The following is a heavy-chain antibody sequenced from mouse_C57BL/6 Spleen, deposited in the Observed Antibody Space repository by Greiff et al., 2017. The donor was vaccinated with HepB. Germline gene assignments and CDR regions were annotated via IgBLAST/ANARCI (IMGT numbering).Heavy chain of an antibody. Sequence: QVQLQQSDAELVKPGASVKISCKVSGYTFTDHTIHWMKQRPEQGLEWIGYIYPRDGSTEYNEKFKGKATLTADKSSSTAYMQLNSLTSEDSAVYFCASRYDYDEYFDVWGTGTTVTVSS. CDR3: ASRYDYDEYFDV. CDR2: IYPRDGST. CDR1: GYTFTDHT. V-gene: IGHV1-78*01. J-gene: IGHJ1*03. D-gene: IGHD2-4*01.